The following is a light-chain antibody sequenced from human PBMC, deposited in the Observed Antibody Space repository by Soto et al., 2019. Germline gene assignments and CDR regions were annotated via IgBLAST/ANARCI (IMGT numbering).Light chain of an antibody. CDR2: SAS. CDR1: QSVNSSY. Sequence: EIVLTQSPGTLSLSPGERATLSCRASQSVNSSYLAWYQQKPGQAPRLLIYSASSRATDIPDRFSGSGSGTEFALIISRLEPEDFQVYDCQRYGISHPKYTFGQGTKREIK. J-gene: IGKJ2*01. V-gene: IGKV3-20*01. CDR3: QRYGISHPKYT.